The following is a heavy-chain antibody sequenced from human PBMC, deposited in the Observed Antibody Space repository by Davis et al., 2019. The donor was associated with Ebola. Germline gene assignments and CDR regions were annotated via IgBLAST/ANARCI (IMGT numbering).Heavy chain of an antibody. CDR1: GYTFTSYD. CDR2: MNPNSGNT. V-gene: IGHV1-8*01. D-gene: IGHD3-10*01. Sequence: ASVKVSCKASGYTFTSYDINWVRQATGQGLEWMGWMNPNSGNTGYAQKFQGRVTMTRNTSISTAYMELSSLRSEDTAVYYCARLRITMVQGVRGSPYYYYYYGMDVWGQGTTVTVSS. J-gene: IGHJ6*02. CDR3: ARLRITMVQGVRGSPYYYYYYGMDV.